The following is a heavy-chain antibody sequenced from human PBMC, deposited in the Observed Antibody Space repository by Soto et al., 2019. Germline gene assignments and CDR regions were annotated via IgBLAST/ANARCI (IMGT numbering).Heavy chain of an antibody. Sequence: TLSLTCAVSGGSFTSNNWWTWVRQPPGQGLEWIGEIYRTGSTNYNPSLKSRVTISLDKSENQFSPKVTSLTAADTAVYYCASRDPGTSVDYWGQGTLVTVSS. CDR3: ASRDPGTSVDY. CDR2: IYRTGST. CDR1: GGSFTSNNW. V-gene: IGHV4-4*02. D-gene: IGHD1-7*01. J-gene: IGHJ4*02.